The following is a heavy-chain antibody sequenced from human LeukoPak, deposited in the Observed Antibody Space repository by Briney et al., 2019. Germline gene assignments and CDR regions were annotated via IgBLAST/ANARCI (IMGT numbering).Heavy chain of an antibody. Sequence: QPRGSLRLSCAASGFTFSSYEMNWVRQAPGKGLEWNSYISGTGSTIYYADSVKGRFTISRDNAKNSLYLQMSSLRAEDTAIYYCVASRYSSSWYGGYFDYWGQGTLVTVSS. D-gene: IGHD6-13*01. CDR2: ISGTGSTI. CDR3: VASRYSSSWYGGYFDY. CDR1: GFTFSSYE. V-gene: IGHV3-48*03. J-gene: IGHJ4*02.